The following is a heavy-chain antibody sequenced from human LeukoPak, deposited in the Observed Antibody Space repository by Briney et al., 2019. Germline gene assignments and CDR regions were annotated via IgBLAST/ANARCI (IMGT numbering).Heavy chain of an antibody. CDR1: GGSFSGYY. CDR2: INHSGST. V-gene: IGHV4-34*01. Sequence: SETLSLTCAVYGGSFSGYYWSWIRQPPGKGLEWIGEINHSGSTNYSPSLKSRVTISVDTSKNQFSLKLSSVTAADTAVYYCARLWWSALDYWGQGTLVTVSS. D-gene: IGHD4/OR15-4a*01. CDR3: ARLWWSALDY. J-gene: IGHJ4*02.